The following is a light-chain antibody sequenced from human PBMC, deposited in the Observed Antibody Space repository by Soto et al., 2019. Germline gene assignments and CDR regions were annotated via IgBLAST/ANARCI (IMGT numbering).Light chain of an antibody. CDR2: DVS. CDR1: QSVSSW. J-gene: IGKJ2*01. Sequence: DIQMTQSPSTLSASVGDRVTITCRASQSVSSWLAWYQQKPGKAPKLLIYDVSSLDSGVPSSFSGSGSWTEFTLTLNSLQPDDLATYYCQQYNIYPYTFGQGTKLEIK. V-gene: IGKV1-5*01. CDR3: QQYNIYPYT.